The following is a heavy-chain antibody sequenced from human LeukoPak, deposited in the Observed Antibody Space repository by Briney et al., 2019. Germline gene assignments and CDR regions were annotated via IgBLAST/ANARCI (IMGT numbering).Heavy chain of an antibody. Sequence: LRLSCAASGFTFSSYEMNWVRQAPGKGLEWISYISSSGNTMYYADSVKGRFTISRDNAKNSLYLQMNSLRAEDTAIYYCASSSWYALDDWGQGTLVTVSS. CDR2: ISSSGNTM. D-gene: IGHD6-13*01. CDR3: ASSSWYALDD. CDR1: GFTFSSYE. J-gene: IGHJ4*02. V-gene: IGHV3-48*03.